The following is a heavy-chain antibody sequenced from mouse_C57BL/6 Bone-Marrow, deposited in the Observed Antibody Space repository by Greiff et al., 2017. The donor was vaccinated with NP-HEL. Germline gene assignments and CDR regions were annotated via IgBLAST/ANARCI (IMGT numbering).Heavy chain of an antibody. J-gene: IGHJ2*01. Sequence: QVQLQQPGAELVKPGASVKLSCKASGYTFTSYWMHWVKQRPGRGLEWIGRIAPNSGGTKYNEKFKSKATLTVDTPSSTAYMQLSSLTSEDSAVYYCARHYYGSSYGDYWGQGTTLTVSS. CDR3: ARHYYGSSYGDY. CDR2: IAPNSGGT. CDR1: GYTFTSYW. V-gene: IGHV1-72*01. D-gene: IGHD1-1*01.